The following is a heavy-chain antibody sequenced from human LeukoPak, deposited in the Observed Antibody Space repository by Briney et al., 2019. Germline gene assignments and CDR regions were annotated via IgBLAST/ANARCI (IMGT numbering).Heavy chain of an antibody. V-gene: IGHV1-2*02. CDR2: INPNSGGT. CDR3: ARDLFPYIAAAGRNWFDP. Sequence: ASVKVSCKASGYTFTGYYMHWVRQAPGQGLEWMGRINPNSGGTNYAQKFQGRVTMTRDTSISTAYMELSRLRSDDTAVYYCARDLFPYIAAAGRNWFDPWGQGTLVTVSS. J-gene: IGHJ5*02. CDR1: GYTFTGYY. D-gene: IGHD6-13*01.